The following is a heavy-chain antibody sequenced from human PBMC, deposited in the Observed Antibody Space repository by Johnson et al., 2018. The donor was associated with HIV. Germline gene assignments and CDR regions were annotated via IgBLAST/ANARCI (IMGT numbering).Heavy chain of an antibody. CDR2: ISYDGSNK. J-gene: IGHJ3*02. Sequence: QVLLVESGGGVVQPGRSLRLSCAASGFTFSSYAMHWVRQAPGKGLEWVAVISYDGSNKYYADSVKGRFTISRDNSKNTLYLQMNSLRAADTAVYYCATARDGYNYNWGAFDIWGQGTMVTVSS. V-gene: IGHV3-30-3*01. CDR3: ATARDGYNYNWGAFDI. CDR1: GFTFSSYA. D-gene: IGHD5-24*01.